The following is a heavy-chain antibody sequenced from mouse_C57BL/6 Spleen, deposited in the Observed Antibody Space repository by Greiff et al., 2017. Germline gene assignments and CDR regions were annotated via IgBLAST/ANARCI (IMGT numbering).Heavy chain of an antibody. CDR1: GFTFTDYY. Sequence: EVKLVESGGGLVQPGGSLSLSCAASGFTFTDYYMSWVRQPPGKALEWLGFIRNKANGYTTEYSASVKGRFTISRDNSQSILYLQMNDLRAEDSATYYWARYEYYGRTPLYYAMDYGGQGTSVTVSS. CDR2: IRNKANGYTT. V-gene: IGHV7-3*01. D-gene: IGHD1-1*01. J-gene: IGHJ4*01. CDR3: ARYEYYGRTPLYYAMDY.